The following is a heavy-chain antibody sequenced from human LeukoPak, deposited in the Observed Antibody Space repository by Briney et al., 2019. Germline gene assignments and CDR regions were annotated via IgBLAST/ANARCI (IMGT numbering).Heavy chain of an antibody. Sequence: GGSLRLSCAASGFTFSSYAMHWVRQAPGKGLEWVAVISYDGSNKYYADSVKGRFTISRDNSKNTQYLQMNSLRAEDTAVYYCARGITSYDFWSGYDYYYYYYGMDVWGQGTTVTVSS. V-gene: IGHV3-30-3*01. D-gene: IGHD3-3*01. CDR1: GFTFSSYA. CDR3: ARGITSYDFWSGYDYYYYYYGMDV. J-gene: IGHJ6*02. CDR2: ISYDGSNK.